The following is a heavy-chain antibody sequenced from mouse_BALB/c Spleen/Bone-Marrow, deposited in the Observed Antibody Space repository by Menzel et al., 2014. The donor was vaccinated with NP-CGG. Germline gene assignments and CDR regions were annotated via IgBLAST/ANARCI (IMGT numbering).Heavy chain of an antibody. Sequence: VQVVESGPELVKPGASVKISCKASGYTFTDYYINWVKQKPGQGLEWIGWIYPGSGNTKYNEKFKGKATLTVDTSSSTAYRQLSSLTSEDTAVYFCANLGRYAMDYWGQGTSVTVSS. CDR3: ANLGRYAMDY. V-gene: IGHV1-84*02. D-gene: IGHD3-1*01. CDR1: GYTFTDYY. CDR2: IYPGSGNT. J-gene: IGHJ4*01.